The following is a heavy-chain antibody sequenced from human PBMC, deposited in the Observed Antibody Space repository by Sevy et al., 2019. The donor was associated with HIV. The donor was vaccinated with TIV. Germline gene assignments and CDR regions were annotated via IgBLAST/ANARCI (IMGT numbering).Heavy chain of an antibody. CDR2: IYWNDDQ. CDR1: GFSLSTSGVG. Sequence: SGPTLVNPTQTLTLTCTFSGFSLSTSGVGVGWIRQPPGKALEWLAVIYWNDDQRYSPSLKSRLTITKDTSKNQVVLTMTNMDPVDTATYYCADRGGARYYDSSGYYTRAEYFEHWGQGTLVTVSS. V-gene: IGHV2-5*01. J-gene: IGHJ1*01. CDR3: ADRGGARYYDSSGYYTRAEYFEH. D-gene: IGHD3-22*01.